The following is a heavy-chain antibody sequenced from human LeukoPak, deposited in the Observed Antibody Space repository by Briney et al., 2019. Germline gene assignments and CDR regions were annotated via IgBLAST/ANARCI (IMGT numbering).Heavy chain of an antibody. Sequence: SETLSLTCTVSGGSISSYYWSWIRQPAGKGLEWIGRIYTTGSTYYNHFLKSRVTMAVDTSKNQFSLRLSSVTAADTAVYYCGRGIQSFDPWGQGTLVTVSS. CDR1: GGSISSYY. CDR2: IYTTGST. J-gene: IGHJ5*02. V-gene: IGHV4-4*07. CDR3: GRGIQSFDP.